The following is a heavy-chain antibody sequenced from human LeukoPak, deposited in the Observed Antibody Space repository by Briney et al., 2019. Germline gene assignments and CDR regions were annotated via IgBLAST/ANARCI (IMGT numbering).Heavy chain of an antibody. D-gene: IGHD6-13*01. Sequence: PGGSLRLSCAASGFTVSSNYMSWVRQAPGKGLEWVSVIYSGGSTYYADSVKGRFTISRDNSKNTLYLQMNSLRAEDTAVYYCARVRGIAALYWFDPWGQGTLVTVSS. V-gene: IGHV3-53*01. CDR2: IYSGGST. J-gene: IGHJ5*02. CDR3: ARVRGIAALYWFDP. CDR1: GFTVSSNY.